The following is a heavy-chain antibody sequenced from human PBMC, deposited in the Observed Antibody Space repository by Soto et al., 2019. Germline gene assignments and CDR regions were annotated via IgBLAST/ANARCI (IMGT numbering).Heavy chain of an antibody. J-gene: IGHJ5*02. Sequence: GASVKVSCKASGGTFSSYTISWVRQAPGQGLEWMGRIIPILGIANYAQKFQGRVTITADKSTSTAYMELSSLRSEDTAVYYCATTWRILRYFDWPPRRNSFHPSGQGTLVPVSS. CDR1: GGTFSSYT. V-gene: IGHV1-69*02. CDR3: ATTWRILRYFDWPPRRNSFHP. D-gene: IGHD3-9*01. CDR2: IIPILGIA.